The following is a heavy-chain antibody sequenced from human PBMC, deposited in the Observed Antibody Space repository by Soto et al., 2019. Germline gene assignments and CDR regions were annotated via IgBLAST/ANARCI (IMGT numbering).Heavy chain of an antibody. V-gene: IGHV4-4*02. CDR2: IYDSETT. Sequence: QAQQQESGPGLVKPSGTLSLTCAMSSGSISGRDWWSWVRQSPGKGLEWLGEIYDSETTNYNPSLRSRVSMSVDDSKKQFSLTFRSVTAADTAVYYCARVMIRGFPPRWFDSWGQGVPVIVSS. CDR3: ARVMIRGFPPRWFDS. J-gene: IGHJ5*01. CDR1: SGSISGRDW. D-gene: IGHD3-10*01.